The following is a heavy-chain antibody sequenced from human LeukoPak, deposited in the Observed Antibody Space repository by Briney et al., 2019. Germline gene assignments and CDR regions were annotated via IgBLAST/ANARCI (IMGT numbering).Heavy chain of an antibody. D-gene: IGHD3-3*01. Sequence: SETLSLTCTVSGYSITSGYYWGWIRQPPGKGLEWIGSIYHSGSTNYNPSLKSRVTISVDTSKNQFSLKLSSVTAADTAVYYCARLRITIFGVVILYYFDYWGQGTLVTVSS. CDR3: ARLRITIFGVVILYYFDY. CDR2: IYHSGST. CDR1: GYSITSGYY. V-gene: IGHV4-38-2*02. J-gene: IGHJ4*02.